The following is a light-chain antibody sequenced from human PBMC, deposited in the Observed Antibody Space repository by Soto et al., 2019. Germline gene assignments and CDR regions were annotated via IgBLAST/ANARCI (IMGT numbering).Light chain of an antibody. CDR2: EVS. Sequence: QAVVTQPASVSGSPGQSITISCTGTSSDVGGYNFVSWYQQHPGKAPKLMIYEVSNRPSGVSNRFSGSKSGNTASLTISGLQAEDEADYYCCSYTSSSTLVFGGGTKVTVL. CDR3: CSYTSSSTLV. V-gene: IGLV2-14*01. J-gene: IGLJ2*01. CDR1: SSDVGGYNF.